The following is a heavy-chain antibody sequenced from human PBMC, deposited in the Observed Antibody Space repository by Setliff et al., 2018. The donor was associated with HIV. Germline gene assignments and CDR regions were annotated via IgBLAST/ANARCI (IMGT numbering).Heavy chain of an antibody. J-gene: IGHJ4*02. Sequence: SETLSLTCTVSGGSISSTIYHWVWIRQPPGKGLEWIGNIHSSGITYYKPSLKSRLTISLDTSKNQFSLKVTSVTAADTAVYYCVTSSSWSSRLNFWGQGMLVTVSS. CDR1: GGSISSTIYH. CDR2: IHSSGIT. D-gene: IGHD6-13*01. CDR3: VTSSSWSSRLNF. V-gene: IGHV4-39*01.